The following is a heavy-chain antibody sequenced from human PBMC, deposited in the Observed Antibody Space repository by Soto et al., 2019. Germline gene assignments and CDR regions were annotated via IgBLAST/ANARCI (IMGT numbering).Heavy chain of an antibody. V-gene: IGHV3-23*01. D-gene: IGHD3-10*01. Sequence: PGGSLRLSCAGSGFPFSNYVIIWARQAPGKGLEWVATISGSSVSTYYADSVKGRFTISRDNSKNTLYLQMNSLRAEDTAFYYCATLTLPYPWGQGTRVTVSS. CDR2: ISGSSVST. CDR1: GFPFSNYV. CDR3: ATLTLPYP. J-gene: IGHJ5*02.